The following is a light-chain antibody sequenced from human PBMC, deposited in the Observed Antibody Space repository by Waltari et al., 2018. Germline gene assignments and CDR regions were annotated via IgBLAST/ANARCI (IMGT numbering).Light chain of an antibody. CDR3: CSYAGRRILGVV. CDR1: SSDIGAYTL. Sequence: QSALTQPASVSGSPGQAITISCTGTSSDIGAYTLVSRYPQRPGKAPKLMIYEVTKWPSGVSNRFSGSKSGNTASLTISGLQAEDEADYYCCSYAGRRILGVVFGGGTKLTVL. J-gene: IGLJ2*01. V-gene: IGLV2-23*02. CDR2: EVT.